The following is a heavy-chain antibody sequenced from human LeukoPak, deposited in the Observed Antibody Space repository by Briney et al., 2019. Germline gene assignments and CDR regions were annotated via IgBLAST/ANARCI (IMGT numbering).Heavy chain of an antibody. Sequence: GGSLRLSCAASGFTVSNNYLNWVRQAPGKGLVWVSRINRDGSSTSYADSVKGRFTISRDNAKNTLYLQMNSLRAEDTAVYYCARGGGYSYGSFDYWGQGTLVTVSS. J-gene: IGHJ4*02. CDR2: INRDGSST. CDR3: ARGGGYSYGSFDY. V-gene: IGHV3-74*01. CDR1: GFTVSNNY. D-gene: IGHD5-18*01.